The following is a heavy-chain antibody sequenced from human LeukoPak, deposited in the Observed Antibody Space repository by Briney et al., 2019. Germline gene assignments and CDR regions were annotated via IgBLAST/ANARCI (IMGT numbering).Heavy chain of an antibody. Sequence: SETLSPTCTVSGGSISHYYWSWIRQPPGKGLEWIGYIYYSGSTNYNPSLKSRVTISVDTSKNQFSLKLSSVTAADTAVYYCARGYYDSSGYLISYNWFDPWGQGTLVTVSS. CDR3: ARGYYDSSGYLISYNWFDP. CDR2: IYYSGST. J-gene: IGHJ5*02. V-gene: IGHV4-59*01. CDR1: GGSISHYY. D-gene: IGHD3-22*01.